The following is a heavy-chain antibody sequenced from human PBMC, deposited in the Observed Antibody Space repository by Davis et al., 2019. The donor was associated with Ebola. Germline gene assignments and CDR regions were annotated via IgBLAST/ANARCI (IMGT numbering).Heavy chain of an antibody. CDR3: TCEPSWNYEEYNWFDP. V-gene: IGHV3-49*03. CDR2: IRSKAYGGTT. Sequence: GESLKISCTASGFTFGDYAMSWFRQAPGKGLEWVGFIRSKAYGGTTEYAASVKGRFTISRDDSKSIAYLQMNSLKTEDTAVYYCTCEPSWNYEEYNWFDPWGQGTLVTVSS. CDR1: GFTFGDYA. D-gene: IGHD1-7*01. J-gene: IGHJ5*02.